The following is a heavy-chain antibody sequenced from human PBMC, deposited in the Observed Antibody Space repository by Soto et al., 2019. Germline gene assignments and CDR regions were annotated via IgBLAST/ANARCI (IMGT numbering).Heavy chain of an antibody. D-gene: IGHD2-21*01. V-gene: IGHV4-59*01. CDR1: GGSISSYY. CDR2: IYYSGST. J-gene: IGHJ6*03. Sequence: SETLSLTCTVSGGSISSYYWSWIRQPPGKGLEWIGYIYYSGSTNYNPSLKSRVTISVDTSKNQFSLKLSSVTAADTAVYYCASFPLISPGHFDVNYYYMDVWGKGTTVTVSS. CDR3: ASFPLISPGHFDVNYYYMDV.